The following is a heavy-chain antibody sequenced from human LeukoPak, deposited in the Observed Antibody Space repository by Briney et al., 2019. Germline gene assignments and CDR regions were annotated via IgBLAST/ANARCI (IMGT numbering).Heavy chain of an antibody. J-gene: IGHJ4*02. V-gene: IGHV3-21*04. CDR3: AKDNGYYENYFDY. CDR1: GFTFSSYR. CDR2: ISSSSSSYI. Sequence: GGSLRLSCAASGFTFSSYRMNWVRQAPGKGLEWVSSISSSSSSYIYYADSVKGRFTISRDNAKNSLYLQMNSLRAEDTALYYCAKDNGYYENYFDYWGQGTLVTVSS. D-gene: IGHD3-22*01.